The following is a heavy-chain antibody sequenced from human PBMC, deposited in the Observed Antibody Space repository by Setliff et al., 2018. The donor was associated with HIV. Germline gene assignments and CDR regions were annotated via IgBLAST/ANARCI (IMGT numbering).Heavy chain of an antibody. CDR1: SYSISSAYY. V-gene: IGHV4-38-2*01. J-gene: IGHJ6*03. Sequence: SETLSLTCAVSSYSISSAYYWGWIRQPPGKGLEWIGSIYYSGSTYYNPSLKSRVTISVDTSKNQFSLKLSSVTAADTAVYYCARVDCSSTSCYRDYYYYMDVWGGGTTVT. CDR2: IYYSGST. D-gene: IGHD2-2*01. CDR3: ARVDCSSTSCYRDYYYYMDV.